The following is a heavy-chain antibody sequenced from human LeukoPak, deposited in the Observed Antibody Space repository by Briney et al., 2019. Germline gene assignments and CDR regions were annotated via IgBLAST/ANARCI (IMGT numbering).Heavy chain of an antibody. V-gene: IGHV3-23*01. Sequence: GGSPRLSCAASGFTFSTYAMSWVRQAPGKGLEWVSVISGSGGSTYYADSVKGRFTISRDNSKNTLYLQMNSLRADDTAIYYCAKCGHLGHYFDYWGQGILVTVSS. D-gene: IGHD2-21*01. CDR2: ISGSGGST. CDR1: GFTFSTYA. J-gene: IGHJ4*02. CDR3: AKCGHLGHYFDY.